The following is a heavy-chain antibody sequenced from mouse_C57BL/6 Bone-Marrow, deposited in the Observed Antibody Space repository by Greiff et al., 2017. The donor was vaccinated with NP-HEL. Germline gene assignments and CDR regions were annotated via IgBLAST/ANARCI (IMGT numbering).Heavy chain of an antibody. CDR2: INPNNGGT. Sequence: VQLQQSGPELVKPGASVKISCKASGYTFTDYYMNWVKQSHGKSLEWIGDINPNNGGTSYNQKFKGKATLTVDKSSSPAYMELRSLTSEDSAVYYCARSTALYYDYDGDFDYWGQGTTLTVSS. J-gene: IGHJ2*01. D-gene: IGHD2-4*01. V-gene: IGHV1-26*01. CDR1: GYTFTDYY. CDR3: ARSTALYYDYDGDFDY.